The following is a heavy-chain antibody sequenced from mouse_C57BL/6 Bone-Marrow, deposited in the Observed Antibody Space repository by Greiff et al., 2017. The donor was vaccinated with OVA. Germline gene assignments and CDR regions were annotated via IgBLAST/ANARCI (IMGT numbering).Heavy chain of an antibody. Sequence: QVQLKESGPELVKPGASVKISCKASGYTFTDYYINWVKQRPGQGLEWIGWIFPGSGSTYYNEKFKGKATLTVDKSSSTAYMLLSSLTSEDSAVYFCARKGRYGSDYYFDYWGQGTTLTVSS. CDR3: ARKGRYGSDYYFDY. V-gene: IGHV1-75*01. CDR2: IFPGSGST. D-gene: IGHD1-1*01. J-gene: IGHJ2*01. CDR1: GYTFTDYY.